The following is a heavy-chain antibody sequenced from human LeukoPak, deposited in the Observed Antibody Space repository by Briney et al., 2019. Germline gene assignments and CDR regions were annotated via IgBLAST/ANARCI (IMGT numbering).Heavy chain of an antibody. CDR1: GFTFSNAW. J-gene: IGHJ4*02. Sequence: PGGSLRLSCVASGFTFSNAWMSWVRQAPGKGLEWVGRIRSKTDGGTIDYAAPVKGTFTISRDDSKNTLYLQMNSLKTEDTAVYYCTTPYYYDSSGYPYWGQGTLVTVSS. CDR3: TTPYYYDSSGYPY. V-gene: IGHV3-15*01. CDR2: IRSKTDGGTI. D-gene: IGHD3-22*01.